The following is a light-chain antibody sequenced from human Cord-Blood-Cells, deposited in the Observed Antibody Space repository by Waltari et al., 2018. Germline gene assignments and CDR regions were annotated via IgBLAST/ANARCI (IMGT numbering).Light chain of an antibody. Sequence: DIQMTQSPSTLSASVGDRVTITCRASQGISSWLAWYPQKPGKAPKLLIYDASSLESGGPSRFSGSGSGTEFTLTISSLQPYDFATYYCQQYNSYWTFGQGTKVEIK. V-gene: IGKV1-5*01. CDR3: QQYNSYWT. J-gene: IGKJ1*01. CDR2: DAS. CDR1: QGISSW.